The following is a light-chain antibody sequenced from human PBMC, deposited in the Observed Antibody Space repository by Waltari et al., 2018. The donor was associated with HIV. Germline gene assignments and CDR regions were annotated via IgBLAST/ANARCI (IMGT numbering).Light chain of an antibody. V-gene: IGKV1-39*01. Sequence: DIQMTQSPSSLSASVGDRVTITCRASQSISSYLNWYQQKPGKAPKLLIYAASSLQSGVPSRFSGSGSGTDFTLTISSLQPEDFATYYCQQSYSHGYTFGQGTKLEIK. J-gene: IGKJ2*01. CDR2: AAS. CDR3: QQSYSHGYT. CDR1: QSISSY.